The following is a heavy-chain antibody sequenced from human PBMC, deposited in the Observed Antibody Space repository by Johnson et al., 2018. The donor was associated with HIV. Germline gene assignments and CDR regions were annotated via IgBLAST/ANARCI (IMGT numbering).Heavy chain of an antibody. CDR1: GFTVSSNY. D-gene: IGHD6-19*01. CDR2: IYSGGST. CDR3: TTLLYRIEVGGDAFDI. V-gene: IGHV3-53*01. Sequence: VQLVESGGGLIQPGGSLRLSCAASGFTVSSNYMSWVRQAPGKGLEWVSVIYSGGSTYYADSVKGRFTISRDNSTNTLYLHINSLKTEDTAVYYCTTLLYRIEVGGDAFDIWGQGTMVTVSS. J-gene: IGHJ3*02.